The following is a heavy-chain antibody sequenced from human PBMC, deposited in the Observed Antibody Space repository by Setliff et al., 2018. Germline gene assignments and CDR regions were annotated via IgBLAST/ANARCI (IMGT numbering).Heavy chain of an antibody. CDR1: GYSFTNYG. V-gene: IGHV1-18*01. Sequence: ASVKVSCKASGYSFTNYGITWVRQAPGQGLEWMGWISAYDGNTKFAQNLQGRVTMTTDTPTSTAYMELTSLRSDDTAVYYCSRYPPKRGSGSGWYGDFWGQGTLVTVSS. CDR3: SRYPPKRGSGSGWYGDF. CDR2: ISAYDGNT. J-gene: IGHJ4*02. D-gene: IGHD6-19*01.